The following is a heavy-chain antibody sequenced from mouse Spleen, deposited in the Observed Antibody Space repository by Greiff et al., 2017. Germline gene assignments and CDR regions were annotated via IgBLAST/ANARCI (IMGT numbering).Heavy chain of an antibody. Sequence: VQLQQSGAELVKPGASVKLSCTASGFNIKDYYMHWVKPRTEQGLEWLGRIAPEDGETKYAPNFQGQSTITADTSSNTPYLQLSSLTSEDTAVYYWARYGSGAYWGQGTLVTVSA. CDR3: ARYGSGAY. V-gene: IGHV14-2*01. CDR1: GFNIKDYY. CDR2: IAPEDGET. J-gene: IGHJ3*01. D-gene: IGHD1-1*01.